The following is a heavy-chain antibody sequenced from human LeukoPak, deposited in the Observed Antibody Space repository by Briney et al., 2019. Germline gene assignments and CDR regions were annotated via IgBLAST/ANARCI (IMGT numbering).Heavy chain of an antibody. V-gene: IGHV3-30*14. CDR3: ARGYGSGCYYQGVFDY. CDR2: ISYYGSNK. J-gene: IGHJ4*02. Sequence: GRSLRLSCAASGFTFSSYAMHWVRQAPGKGLEWVAVISYYGSNKYYADSVKGRFTIPRDNSKHTLYLQMNSLRAEDTVVYYWARGYGSGCYYQGVFDYWGQGTVVSVS. D-gene: IGHD3-10*01. CDR1: GFTFSSYA.